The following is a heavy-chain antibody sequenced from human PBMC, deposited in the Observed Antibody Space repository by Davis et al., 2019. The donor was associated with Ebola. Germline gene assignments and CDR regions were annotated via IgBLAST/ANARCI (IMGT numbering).Heavy chain of an antibody. CDR1: RFTFSSYS. D-gene: IGHD1-7*01. J-gene: IGHJ4*02. CDR2: ISYHGINK. CDR3: GRGNGQNYGTFIDY. V-gene: IGHV3-30*03. Sequence: GGSLRLSCAASRFTFSSYSMNWVRQAPGKGLEWVAVISYHGINKGCAESVKGRFTISRDNSENTLYLQMNSLRAEDTAVYYCGRGNGQNYGTFIDYWGQGTLVTVSS.